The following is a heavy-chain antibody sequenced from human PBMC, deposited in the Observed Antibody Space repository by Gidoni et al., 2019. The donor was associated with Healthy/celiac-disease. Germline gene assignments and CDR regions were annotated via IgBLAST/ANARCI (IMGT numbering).Heavy chain of an antibody. J-gene: IGHJ6*02. Sequence: EVQLVESGGGLVQPGGSLRLSCAASGFTFRSYSMNWVRQAPGKGLEWVSYISSSSSTIYYADSVKGRFTISRDNAKNSLYLQMNSLRDEDTAVYYCAGIAVAGTPPYYYYGMDVWGQGTTVTVSS. CDR1: GFTFRSYS. D-gene: IGHD6-19*01. CDR3: AGIAVAGTPPYYYYGMDV. V-gene: IGHV3-48*02. CDR2: ISSSSSTI.